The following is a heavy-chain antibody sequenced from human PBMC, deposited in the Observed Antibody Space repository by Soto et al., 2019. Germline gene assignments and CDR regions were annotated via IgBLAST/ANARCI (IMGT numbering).Heavy chain of an antibody. Sequence: QVQLVQSGAEVKKPGSSVNVSCKASGGTFSSYVISWVRQAPGQGLEWRGGINSIYDTANYAMNFHDRVMITENESTGTTSVELSSLSSGDAAVYCCARARNGERHGFDMWGQGAMVSVSS. CDR3: ARARNGERHGFDM. CDR1: GGTFSSYV. V-gene: IGHV1-69*01. D-gene: IGHD1-1*01. CDR2: INSIYDTA. J-gene: IGHJ3*02.